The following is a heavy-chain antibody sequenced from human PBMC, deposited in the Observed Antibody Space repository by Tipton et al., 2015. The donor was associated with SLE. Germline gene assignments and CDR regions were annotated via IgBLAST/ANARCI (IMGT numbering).Heavy chain of an antibody. J-gene: IGHJ3*02. CDR1: GFTVSSNY. V-gene: IGHV3-53*01. Sequence: GSLRLSCAASGFTVSSNYMSWVRQAPGKGLEWGSVIYSGGSTYYADPVKGRFTISRDNSKNTLYLQMNSLRAEDTAVYYCARDKRVDDAFDIWGQGTMVTVSS. CDR2: IYSGGST. D-gene: IGHD5-12*01. CDR3: ARDKRVDDAFDI.